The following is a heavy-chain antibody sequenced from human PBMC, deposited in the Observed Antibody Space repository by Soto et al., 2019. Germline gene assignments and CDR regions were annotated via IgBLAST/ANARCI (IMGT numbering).Heavy chain of an antibody. D-gene: IGHD6-13*01. Sequence: ASVKVSCKASGYTFTSYDINWVRQATGQGLEWMGWMNPNSGNTGYAQKFQGRVTMTRNTSISTAYMELSSLRSEDTAAYYCARGRRIAAAGTWWFDPWGQGTLVTVSS. V-gene: IGHV1-8*01. CDR3: ARGRRIAAAGTWWFDP. CDR1: GYTFTSYD. CDR2: MNPNSGNT. J-gene: IGHJ5*02.